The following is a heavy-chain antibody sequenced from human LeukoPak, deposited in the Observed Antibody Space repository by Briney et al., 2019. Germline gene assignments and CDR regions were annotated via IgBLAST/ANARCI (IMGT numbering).Heavy chain of an antibody. Sequence: ASVKVSCKASGGTFSSYAISWVRQAPGQGLEWMGRIIPILGIANYAQKFQGRVAITADKSTSTAYMELSRLRSDDAAVYYCARAHCWIQLWLAMGFDYWGQGTLVTVSS. J-gene: IGHJ4*02. CDR3: ARAHCWIQLWLAMGFDY. CDR2: IIPILGIA. V-gene: IGHV1-69*04. D-gene: IGHD5-18*01. CDR1: GGTFSSYA.